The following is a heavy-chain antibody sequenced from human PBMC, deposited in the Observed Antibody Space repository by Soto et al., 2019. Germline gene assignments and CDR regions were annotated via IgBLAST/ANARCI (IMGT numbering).Heavy chain of an antibody. CDR3: ASHRFGEFPFDY. CDR2: IDPSDSYT. Sequence: PGESLKISCKGSGYRFTSYCISWVRQMPGKGLEWMGMIDPSDSYTTYSPSFQGHVTISADKSISTAYLQWNNLKASDTAMYYCASHRFGEFPFDYWGQGTLVTVSS. D-gene: IGHD3-10*01. CDR1: GYRFTSYC. V-gene: IGHV5-10-1*01. J-gene: IGHJ4*02.